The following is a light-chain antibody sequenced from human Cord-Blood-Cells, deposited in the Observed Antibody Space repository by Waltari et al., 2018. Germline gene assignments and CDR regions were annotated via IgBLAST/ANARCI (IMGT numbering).Light chain of an antibody. CDR2: AAS. CDR3: QQSYSTPWT. CDR1: QSISSY. Sequence: DIQMPQSPSSLSASVGDRVTITCRASQSISSYLNWYQQKPGKAPKLLIYAASSLQSGVPSRFSGSGSGTDVTLTISSLQPEDFATYYCQQSYSTPWTVGQGTKLEIK. V-gene: IGKV1-39*01. J-gene: IGKJ2*01.